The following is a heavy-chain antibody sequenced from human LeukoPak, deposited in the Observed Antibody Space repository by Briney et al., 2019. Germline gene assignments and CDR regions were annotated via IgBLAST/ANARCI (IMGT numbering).Heavy chain of an antibody. V-gene: IGHV3-74*01. Sequence: GGSLRLSCAASGFTFSSYWMHWVRQAPGKGLVWVSRINTDGSSTNYADSVKGRFTISRDNAKNTLYLQMNSLRAEDTAVYYCAREFSGYAFDIWGQGTMVTVSS. CDR1: GFTFSSYW. J-gene: IGHJ3*02. CDR2: INTDGSST. CDR3: AREFSGYAFDI. D-gene: IGHD5-12*01.